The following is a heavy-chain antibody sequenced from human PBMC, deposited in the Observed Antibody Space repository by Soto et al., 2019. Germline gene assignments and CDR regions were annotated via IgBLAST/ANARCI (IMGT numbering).Heavy chain of an antibody. CDR1: GFTFSSYA. J-gene: IGHJ4*02. V-gene: IGHV3-23*01. D-gene: IGHD1-26*01. Sequence: PGGSLRLSCAASGFTFSSYAMSWVRQAPGKGLEWVSAISGSGGSTYYADSVKGRFTISRDSSKNTLYLQMNSLRAEDTAMYYCARSGSYQYYFYKRGPGTPVTVPS. CDR3: ARSGSYQYYFYK. CDR2: ISGSGGST.